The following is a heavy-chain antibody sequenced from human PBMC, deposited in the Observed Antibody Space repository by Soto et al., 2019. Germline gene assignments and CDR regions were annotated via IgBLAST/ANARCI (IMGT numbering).Heavy chain of an antibody. V-gene: IGHV5-51*01. D-gene: IGHD3-16*01. CDR1: GYSFTSYL. J-gene: IGHJ4*02. CDR2: IYPGDSDT. Sequence: GESLKISCKGSGYSFTSYLIGWVRQMPGKGLEWMGIIYPGDSDTRYSPSFQGQVTISADKSISTAYLQWSSLKASDTAMYYCARLLHDYVWGSYCPFFDYWGQGTLVTVSS. CDR3: ARLLHDYVWGSYCPFFDY.